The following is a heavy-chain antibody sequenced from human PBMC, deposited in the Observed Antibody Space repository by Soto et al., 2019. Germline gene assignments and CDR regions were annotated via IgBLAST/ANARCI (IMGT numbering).Heavy chain of an antibody. CDR3: AREAHYSSGWYGSRGKNWSDP. CDR1: GGSCIGYY. CDR2: INHSGST. D-gene: IGHD6-19*01. Sequence: SSQTVSLTCAVYGGSCIGYYWSWIRQPPGKGLEGIGEINHSGSTNYNQSLKSRVTISVETSKNKFSLKLSSVTAADTAVYHCAREAHYSSGWYGSRGKNWSDPQGHGTLV. V-gene: IGHV4-34*01. J-gene: IGHJ5*02.